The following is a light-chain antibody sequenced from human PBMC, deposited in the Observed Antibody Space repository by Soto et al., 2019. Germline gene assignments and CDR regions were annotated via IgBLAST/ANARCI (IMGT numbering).Light chain of an antibody. CDR2: SNN. V-gene: IGLV1-44*01. Sequence: QSVLTQPPSASGTPGQRVTISCSGSSSNIGSNTVNWYQQLPGTAPKLLIYSNNQRPSGVPDRFSVSKYGTSASLAISGRQAEDEADYYCAACDDSLNGYVFGTGTKLTVL. J-gene: IGLJ1*01. CDR1: SSNIGSNT. CDR3: AACDDSLNGYV.